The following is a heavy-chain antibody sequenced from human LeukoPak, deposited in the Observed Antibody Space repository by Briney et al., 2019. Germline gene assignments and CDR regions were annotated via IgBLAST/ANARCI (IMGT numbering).Heavy chain of an antibody. CDR2: IKQDGSEK. J-gene: IGHJ4*02. D-gene: IGHD6-13*01. CDR3: ARDEQLVEDY. CDR1: GFTFSSYA. Sequence: GGSLRLSCAASGFTFSSYAMSWVRQAPGKGLEWVANIKQDGSEKYYVDSVKGRFTISRDNAKNSLYLQMNSLRAEDTAVYYCARDEQLVEDYWGQGTPVTVSS. V-gene: IGHV3-7*01.